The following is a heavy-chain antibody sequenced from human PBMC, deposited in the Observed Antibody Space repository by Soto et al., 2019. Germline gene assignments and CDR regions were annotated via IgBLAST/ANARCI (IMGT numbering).Heavy chain of an antibody. J-gene: IGHJ4*02. D-gene: IGHD5-12*01. Sequence: EVQLLESGGGLVQPGGSLRLSCAASGFTFSNYAVTWVRQAPGKGLEWVSTISGSGGSTYYADSVKGRFTISRDNSKKPLYLKMNSLRAEDTAVYYCAKDQGSGGYEIAYWGKGTLVTVSS. CDR3: AKDQGSGGYEIAY. CDR2: ISGSGGST. V-gene: IGHV3-23*01. CDR1: GFTFSNYA.